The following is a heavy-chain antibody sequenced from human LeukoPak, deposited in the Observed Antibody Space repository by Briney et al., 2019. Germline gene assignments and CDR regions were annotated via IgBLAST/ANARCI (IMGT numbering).Heavy chain of an antibody. V-gene: IGHV5-51*01. CDR1: GYSFTSYW. Sequence: GESLKISCKGSGYSFTSYWIGWVRQMPGKGLEWMGIIYPVDSDTRYSTSFQGQVTISAEKSTSTAYLQWSSLKASDTAMYYCARHFDYDFWSGYSNAFDIWGQGTMVTVSS. D-gene: IGHD3-3*01. CDR2: IYPVDSDT. CDR3: ARHFDYDFWSGYSNAFDI. J-gene: IGHJ3*02.